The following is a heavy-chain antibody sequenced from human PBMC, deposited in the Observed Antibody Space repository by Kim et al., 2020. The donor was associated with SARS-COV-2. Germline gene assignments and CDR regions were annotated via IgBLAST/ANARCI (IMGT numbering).Heavy chain of an antibody. CDR3: ANLLIAAAAPVYYYYGMDV. Sequence: GGSLRLSCAASGFTFSSYAMSWVRQAPGKGLERVSAISGSGGSTYYADSVKGRFTISRDNSKNTLYLQMNSLRAEDTAVYYCANLLIAAAAPVYYYYGMDVWGQGTTVTVSS. V-gene: IGHV3-23*01. CDR2: ISGSGGST. J-gene: IGHJ6*02. CDR1: GFTFSSYA. D-gene: IGHD6-13*01.